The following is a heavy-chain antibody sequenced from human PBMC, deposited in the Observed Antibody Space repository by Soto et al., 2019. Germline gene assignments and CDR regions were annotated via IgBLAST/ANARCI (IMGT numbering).Heavy chain of an antibody. Sequence: TGGSLRLSCAASGFTFSSYAMSWVRQAPGKGLEWVSGISGSGGSTYYADSVKGRFTISRDNSKNTLYLQMNSLRAEDTAVYYCAKYPWRTYYYGMDVWGQGTTVTVSS. V-gene: IGHV3-23*01. J-gene: IGHJ6*02. CDR3: AKYPWRTYYYGMDV. CDR1: GFTFSSYA. CDR2: ISGSGGST.